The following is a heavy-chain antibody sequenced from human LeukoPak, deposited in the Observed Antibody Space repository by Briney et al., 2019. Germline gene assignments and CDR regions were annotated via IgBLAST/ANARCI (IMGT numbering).Heavy chain of an antibody. CDR1: GFTFSSYA. D-gene: IGHD2-15*01. V-gene: IGHV3-23*01. Sequence: GGSLRLSCAASGFTFSSYAMSWVGQAPGKGLEWVSNISGSSGSGGSTYYADSVKGRFTISRDNSKNTLYLQMNSLRAEDTAVYYCAKSGLNRFDYWGQGTLVTVSS. CDR2: ISGSSGSGGST. J-gene: IGHJ4*02. CDR3: AKSGLNRFDY.